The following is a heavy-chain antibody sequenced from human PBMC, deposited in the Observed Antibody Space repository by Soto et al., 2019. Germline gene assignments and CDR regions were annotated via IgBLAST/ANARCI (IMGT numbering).Heavy chain of an antibody. Sequence: ASVKVSCKASGGTFSSYAISWVRQAPGQGLEWMGGIIPIFGTANYAQKFQGRVTITADESISTAYMELSRLRSDDTAVYYCARDRPAPVYGSGSYYRPLDYWGQGTLVTVSS. J-gene: IGHJ4*02. V-gene: IGHV1-69*13. CDR1: GGTFSSYA. CDR2: IIPIFGTA. CDR3: ARDRPAPVYGSGSYYRPLDY. D-gene: IGHD3-10*01.